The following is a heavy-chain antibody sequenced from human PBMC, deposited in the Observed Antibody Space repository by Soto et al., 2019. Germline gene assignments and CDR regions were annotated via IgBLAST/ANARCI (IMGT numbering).Heavy chain of an antibody. V-gene: IGHV1-18*01. Sequence: QVQLVQSGAEVKKPGASVKVSCKASGYTFITYGISWVRQAPGQGLEWMGWISSYNGNTNYAQKLQGRVPMTTDTSTTTAYMELRSLRSDDTAGYYGARDRPTSSIRARDYYYAMDVWGQGTTVTVSS. CDR2: ISSYNGNT. CDR3: ARDRPTSSIRARDYYYAMDV. CDR1: GYTFITYG. J-gene: IGHJ6*02. D-gene: IGHD6-6*01.